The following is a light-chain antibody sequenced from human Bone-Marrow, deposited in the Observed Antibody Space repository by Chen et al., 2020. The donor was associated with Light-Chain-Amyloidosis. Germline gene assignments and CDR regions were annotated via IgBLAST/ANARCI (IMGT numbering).Light chain of an antibody. J-gene: IGKJ3*01. V-gene: IGKV1-39*01. CDR2: TAS. CDR3: QQSYTSPFT. Sequence: DIQMTQSPASLSAFVGDAVVITCRASQTISIYLNWYQHKPGKAPKLLIYTASNLQRGVPSIFSGSGSGTDFTLNVSSLQPEDFATYYCQQSYTSPFTLGPGTKVDIK. CDR1: QTISIY.